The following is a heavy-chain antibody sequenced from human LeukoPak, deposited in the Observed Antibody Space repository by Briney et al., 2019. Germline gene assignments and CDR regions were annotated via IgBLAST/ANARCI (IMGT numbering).Heavy chain of an antibody. V-gene: IGHV3-72*01. CDR3: ARATAGAMDV. CDR1: EFTLSNHY. J-gene: IGHJ6*02. Sequence: PGGSLRLSCAASEFTLSNHYMNWVRQAPGKGLEWVARIRNKDRNYDTQYAASVKGRFTISRDDSKNSLYRQMNSLKTDATAVYFCARATAGAMDVWGHGTTVTVSS. CDR2: IRNKDRNYDT.